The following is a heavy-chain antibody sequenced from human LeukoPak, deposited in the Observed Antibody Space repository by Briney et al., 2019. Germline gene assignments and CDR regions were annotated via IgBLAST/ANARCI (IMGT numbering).Heavy chain of an antibody. CDR2: IIPIFGTA. D-gene: IGHD3-10*01. Sequence: GSSVKVSCKASGGTFSSYAISWVRQAPGQGLEWMGRIIPIFGTANYAQKFQGRVTITTGESTSTAYMELSSLRSEDTAVYYCAREMVRGVIPLPFDYWGQGTLVTVSS. CDR3: AREMVRGVIPLPFDY. V-gene: IGHV1-69*05. CDR1: GGTFSSYA. J-gene: IGHJ4*02.